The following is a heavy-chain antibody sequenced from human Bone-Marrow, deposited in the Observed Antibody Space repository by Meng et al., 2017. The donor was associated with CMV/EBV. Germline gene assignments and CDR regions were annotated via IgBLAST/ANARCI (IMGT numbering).Heavy chain of an antibody. CDR3: TTAGGTNYLSYYFDD. V-gene: IGHV3-23*01. CDR2: ISASGDST. J-gene: IGHJ4*02. Sequence: GESLKISCTASGFTFHNYAINWIRQAPGKGLEWVSSISASGDSTYYADSVKGRFTISRDNSRNTLFLQANSLRAEDSALYYCTTAGGTNYLSYYFDDWGPGTLVTVSS. D-gene: IGHD4/OR15-4a*01. CDR1: GFTFHNYA.